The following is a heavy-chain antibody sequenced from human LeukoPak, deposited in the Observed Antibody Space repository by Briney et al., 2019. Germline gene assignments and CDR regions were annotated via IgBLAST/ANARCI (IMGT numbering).Heavy chain of an antibody. Sequence: SETLSLTCTVSGVSISSYYWSWIRQPPGEGLEWIGNIFYSGSPNYKSSLKSRVATSFDTSKNQFSLKLSSVTAADTAVYYCARVGHIVAAGTYDYWGQGTLVTVSS. D-gene: IGHD6-13*01. V-gene: IGHV4-59*08. J-gene: IGHJ4*02. CDR2: IFYSGSP. CDR1: GVSISSYY. CDR3: ARVGHIVAAGTYDY.